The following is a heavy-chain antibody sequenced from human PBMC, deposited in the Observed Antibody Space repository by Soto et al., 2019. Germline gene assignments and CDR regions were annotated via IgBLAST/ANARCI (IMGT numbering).Heavy chain of an antibody. Sequence: TSETLSLTCAVYVGSFSGHSWTWIRQSRGKGLEWIGDINHSGRVNYSPSLKSRVTISVDTSKNQFSLKLSSVTAADTAVYYCARSLFDWLLTGINWFDPWGQGTLVTVSS. J-gene: IGHJ5*02. CDR2: INHSGRV. D-gene: IGHD3-9*01. CDR3: ARSLFDWLLTGINWFDP. V-gene: IGHV4-34*09. CDR1: VGSFSGHS.